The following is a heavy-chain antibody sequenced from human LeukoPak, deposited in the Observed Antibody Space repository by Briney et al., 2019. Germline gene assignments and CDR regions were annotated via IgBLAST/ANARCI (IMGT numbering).Heavy chain of an antibody. Sequence: GSLRLSCAASGVTFSTYSMNWVRQSPGKGLEWIGEIYHTGSTSYNPSLKSRVTISVDKSKNHFSLNLRSVTVADTAVYYCTRGAISAIPFDYWGQGALVTVSS. V-gene: IGHV4-4*02. CDR3: TRGAISAIPFDY. CDR1: GVTFSTYSM. CDR2: IYHTGST. J-gene: IGHJ4*02.